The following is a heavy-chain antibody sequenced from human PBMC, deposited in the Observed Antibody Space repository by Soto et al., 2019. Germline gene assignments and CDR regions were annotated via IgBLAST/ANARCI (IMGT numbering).Heavy chain of an antibody. CDR2: ICYDGSNK. D-gene: IGHD6-6*01. J-gene: IGHJ4*02. V-gene: IGHV3-33*01. CDR1: GCTFSSYG. CDR3: ARGGTIYSSSGTDFDY. Sequence: RGSLRLSCAASGCTFSSYGTRWVRQAPGKGREWVAVICYDGSNKYYADSVKGRFTISRDNSKNTLYLQMNSLRAEDTAVYYCARGGTIYSSSGTDFDYWGQGTLVTVSS.